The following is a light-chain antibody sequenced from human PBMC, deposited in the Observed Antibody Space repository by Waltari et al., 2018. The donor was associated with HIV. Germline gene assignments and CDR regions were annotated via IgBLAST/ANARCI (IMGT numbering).Light chain of an antibody. CDR1: NSNIGRNT. CDR2: DDH. V-gene: IGLV1-44*01. Sequence: QSVLTQPPSASGTPGQRVFISCSGSNSNIGRNTVHWYQHLPGTAPKLLIYDDHMRPSGVPDRFSGSRSGTSASLAIGGLHSEGEAHYFCASWDDSVTGSNWVFGGGTRLTVL. J-gene: IGLJ3*02. CDR3: ASWDDSVTGSNWV.